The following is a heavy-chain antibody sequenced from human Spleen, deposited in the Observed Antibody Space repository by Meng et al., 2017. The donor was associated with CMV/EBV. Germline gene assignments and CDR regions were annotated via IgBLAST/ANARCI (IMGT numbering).Heavy chain of an antibody. V-gene: IGHV3-7*01. Sequence: GESLKISCAASGFTFSTSWMSWVRQAPGKGLEWVANIREDGSSKYYADPVKGRFTISRDNAKNSLFLQMSSPRAEDTAMYYCARAGLGYCSVTSCYNDYWGQGTLVTVSS. CDR3: ARAGLGYCSVTSCYNDY. CDR2: IREDGSSK. J-gene: IGHJ4*02. CDR1: GFTFSTSW. D-gene: IGHD2-2*02.